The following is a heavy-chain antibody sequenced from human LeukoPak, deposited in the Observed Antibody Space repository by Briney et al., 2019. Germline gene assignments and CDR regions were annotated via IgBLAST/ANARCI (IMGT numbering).Heavy chain of an antibody. CDR1: GGSFSGYY. CDR2: INHSGST. J-gene: IGHJ5*02. CDR3: ARGRNYITMVRGVDWFDP. V-gene: IGHV4-34*01. D-gene: IGHD3-10*01. Sequence: PSETLSLTCAVYGGSFSGYYWSWIRQPPGKGLEWIGEINHSGSTNYNPSLKSRVTISVDTSKNQFSLKLSSVTAADTAVYYCARGRNYITMVRGVDWFDPWGQGTLVTVSS.